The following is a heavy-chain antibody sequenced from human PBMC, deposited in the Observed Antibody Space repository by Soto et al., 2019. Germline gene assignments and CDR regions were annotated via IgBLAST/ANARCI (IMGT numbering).Heavy chain of an antibody. CDR1: GFTFSSYA. V-gene: IGHV3-23*01. D-gene: IGHD2-15*01. CDR3: GEWVVVIATSVSSDFEY. J-gene: IGHJ4*01. CDR2: ISGSGGST. Sequence: EVQLLESGGGLVQPGGSLRLSCAASGFTFSSYAMSWVRQAPGKGLEWVSAISGSGGSTYYEDSVKGRFTICRDNSTNGVYRPLIGMRAEGTAVYYGGEWVVVIATSVSSDFEYRCQ.